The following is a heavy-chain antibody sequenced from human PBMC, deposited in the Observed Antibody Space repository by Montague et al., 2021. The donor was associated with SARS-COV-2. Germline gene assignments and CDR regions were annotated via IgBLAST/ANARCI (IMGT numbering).Heavy chain of an antibody. D-gene: IGHD2-2*01. CDR2: IYPGDSDI. CDR1: GYSFTSYW. J-gene: IGHJ6*02. V-gene: IGHV5-51*01. CDR3: ARPYCSSSSCYYGMDV. Sequence: QSGAEVKKPGESLQISCRGSGYSFTSYWIGWVRQMPGKGLEWMGIIYPGDSDIRYSPSFQGQVTISADKSISTAYLQWSSLKASDTGMYYCARPYCSSSSCYYGMDVWGQGTTVTVSS.